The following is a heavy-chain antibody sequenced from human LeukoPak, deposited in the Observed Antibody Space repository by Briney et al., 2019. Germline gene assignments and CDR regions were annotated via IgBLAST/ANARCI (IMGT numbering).Heavy chain of an antibody. V-gene: IGHV4-4*02. CDR2: IYQNGNT. D-gene: IGHD3-10*01. Sequence: SGTLSLTCDVFGGSISSSYWWSWVRQSPEKGXXWIGEIYQNGNTNYNPSLKSRVTVSIAKSKNQFSLNLSSVTAADTAVYFCARRDLWFGFFDYWGQGTLVTVSS. CDR1: GGSISSSYW. J-gene: IGHJ4*02. CDR3: ARRDLWFGFFDY.